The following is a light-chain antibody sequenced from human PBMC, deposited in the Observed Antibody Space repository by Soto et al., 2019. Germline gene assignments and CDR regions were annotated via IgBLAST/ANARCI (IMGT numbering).Light chain of an antibody. CDR3: GAWDGGLSAFG. V-gene: IGLV1-51*01. CDR2: DNN. J-gene: IGLJ1*01. Sequence: QSVLTQPPSVSAAPGRTVTISCSGSSSNIGNSFVSWYQQLPGTAPRLLIYDNNERPSGIPDRFSGSKSGTSATLGITGLQTGDEAEYYCGAWDGGLSAFGFGTGTKVTVL. CDR1: SSNIGNSF.